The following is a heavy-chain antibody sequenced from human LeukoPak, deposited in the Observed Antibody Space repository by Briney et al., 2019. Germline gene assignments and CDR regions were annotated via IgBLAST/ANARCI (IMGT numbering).Heavy chain of an antibody. CDR3: ARVVSSWFKMDY. CDR1: GYTFTSYY. D-gene: IGHD6-13*01. Sequence: ASVKVSCKASGYTFTSYYMHWVRQAPGQGLEWMGWINPNSGGTNYAQKFQGRVTMTRDTSISTAYMELSRLRSDDTAVYYCARVVSSWFKMDYWGQGTLVTVSS. J-gene: IGHJ4*02. V-gene: IGHV1-2*02. CDR2: INPNSGGT.